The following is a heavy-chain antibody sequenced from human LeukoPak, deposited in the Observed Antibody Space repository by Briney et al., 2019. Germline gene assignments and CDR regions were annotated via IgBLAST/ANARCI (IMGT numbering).Heavy chain of an antibody. CDR2: FNTNTGNP. D-gene: IGHD2-15*01. CDR1: GYTSTSYT. Sequence: VSVKVSCKASGYTSTSYTINWVRQAPGQGLEWMGWFNTNTGNPTYAQGFTGRFVFSLDTSVSTAYLQISSLKAEDTAVYYCARPGYCSGGSCYPHYYYYYGMDVWGQGTTVTASS. V-gene: IGHV7-4-1*02. J-gene: IGHJ6*02. CDR3: ARPGYCSGGSCYPHYYYYYGMDV.